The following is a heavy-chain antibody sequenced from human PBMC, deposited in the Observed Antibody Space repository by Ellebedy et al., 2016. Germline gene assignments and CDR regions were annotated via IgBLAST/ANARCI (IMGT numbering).Heavy chain of an antibody. D-gene: IGHD2-15*01. V-gene: IGHV4-39*07. CDR1: GGSISSYY. CDR3: ARSASRWIDY. CDR2: IYYSGST. J-gene: IGHJ4*02. Sequence: SETLSLTCTVSGGSISSYYWGWIRQPPGKGLEWIGSIYYSGSTYYNPSLKSRVTISVDTSKNQFSLKLSSVTAADTAVYYCARSASRWIDYWGQGTLVTVSS.